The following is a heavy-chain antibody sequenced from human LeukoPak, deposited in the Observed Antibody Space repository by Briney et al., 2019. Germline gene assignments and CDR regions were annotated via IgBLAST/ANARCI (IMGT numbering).Heavy chain of an antibody. Sequence: GGSLRLSCAASGFTFSSYAMSWVRQAPGKGLEWVSSISSSSSYIYYADSVKGRFTISRDNAKNSLYPQMNSLRAEDTAVYYCARDESASRWGQGTLVTVSS. J-gene: IGHJ4*02. V-gene: IGHV3-21*01. CDR3: ARDESASR. CDR2: ISSSSSYI. CDR1: GFTFSSYA.